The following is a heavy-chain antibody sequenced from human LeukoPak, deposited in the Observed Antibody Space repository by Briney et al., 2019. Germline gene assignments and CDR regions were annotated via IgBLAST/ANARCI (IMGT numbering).Heavy chain of an antibody. V-gene: IGHV1-46*01. CDR1: GYTFTSYY. D-gene: IGHD6-19*01. CDR2: INPSGGST. J-gene: IGHJ6*03. CDR3: ARGGSGWYLEPDYYYYMDV. Sequence: ASVKVSCKASGYTFTSYYMHWVRQAPGQGLEWMGIINPSGGSTSYAQKFQGRVTMTRDTSTSTAYMELSSLRSEDTAVYYCARGGSGWYLEPDYYYYMDVWGKGTTVTVSS.